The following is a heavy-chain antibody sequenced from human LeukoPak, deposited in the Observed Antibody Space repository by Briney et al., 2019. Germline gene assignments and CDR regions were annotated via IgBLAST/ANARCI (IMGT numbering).Heavy chain of an antibody. Sequence: ASVKVSCKASGYTFTSYYMHWVRQAPGQRLKWMGWINAGNGNTKYSQKFQGRVTIARDTSASTAYMELGSLISEDTAVYYCARDSGEYYFDYWGQGTPVTVSS. D-gene: IGHD2-15*01. CDR2: INAGNGNT. CDR3: ARDSGEYYFDY. CDR1: GYTFTSYY. V-gene: IGHV1-3*01. J-gene: IGHJ4*02.